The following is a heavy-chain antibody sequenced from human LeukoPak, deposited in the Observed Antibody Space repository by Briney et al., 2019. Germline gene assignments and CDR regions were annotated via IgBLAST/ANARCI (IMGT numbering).Heavy chain of an antibody. CDR3: ARDGSYDPNYYYYGMDV. CDR1: GFTVSSNY. V-gene: IGHV3-53*01. J-gene: IGHJ6*02. D-gene: IGHD5-12*01. CDR2: IYSGGST. Sequence: SEGSLRLSCAASGFTVSSNYMSWVRQAPGKGLEWVSVIYSGGSTYYADSVKGRFTISRDNSKNTLYLQMNSLRAEDTAVYYCARDGSYDPNYYYYGMDVWGQGTTVTVSS.